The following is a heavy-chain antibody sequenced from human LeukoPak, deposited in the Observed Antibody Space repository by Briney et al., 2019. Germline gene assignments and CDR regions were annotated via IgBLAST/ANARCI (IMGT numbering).Heavy chain of an antibody. D-gene: IGHD3-16*01. V-gene: IGHV3-74*01. CDR1: GFTFSSFW. CDR2: INSDGSST. Sequence: GGTLRLSCAASGFTFSSFWIHWVRQAPGKGLVWVSRINSDGSSTTYADSVKGRFTISRDNAKNTVYLQMNSLRAEDTAVYYCARGWDGSSYGIWGQGTLVTVSS. CDR3: ARGWDGSSYGI. J-gene: IGHJ4*02.